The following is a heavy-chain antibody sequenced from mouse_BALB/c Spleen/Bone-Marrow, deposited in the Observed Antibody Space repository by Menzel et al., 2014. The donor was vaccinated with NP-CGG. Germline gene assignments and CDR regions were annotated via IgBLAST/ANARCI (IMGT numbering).Heavy chain of an antibody. CDR3: TRDGHNYYAMDY. CDR2: INPSNGGT. CDR1: GYTFTTYY. V-gene: IGHV1-53*01. J-gene: IGHJ4*01. Sequence: QVQLQQSGTELVKPGASVKLSCKASGYTFTTYYIYWVKQRAGQGLEWIGEINPSNGGTNFNEKYKSKATLTVDKSSSTSYMQLSSLTSEDSAVYYCTRDGHNYYAMDYRGQGTSVPVSS. D-gene: IGHD2-3*01.